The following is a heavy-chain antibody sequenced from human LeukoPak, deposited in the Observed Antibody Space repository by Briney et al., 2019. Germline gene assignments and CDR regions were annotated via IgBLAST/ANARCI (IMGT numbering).Heavy chain of an antibody. CDR2: ISYDGSNK. V-gene: IGHV3-30*18. CDR1: GFTFSTYG. CDR3: AKDGYRSGSY. J-gene: IGHJ4*02. D-gene: IGHD1-26*01. Sequence: GGSLRLSCAASGFTFSTYGMNWVRQAPGKGLEWVAVISYDGSNKYYADSVKGRFTISRDNSKNTLYLQMNSLRAEDTAVYYCAKDGYRSGSYWGQGTLVTVSS.